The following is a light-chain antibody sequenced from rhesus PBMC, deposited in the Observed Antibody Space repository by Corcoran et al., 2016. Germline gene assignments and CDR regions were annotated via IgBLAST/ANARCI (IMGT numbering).Light chain of an antibody. CDR3: LQSSNWPQLT. Sequence: EIVMTQSPATLALSPGERATLSCRASQSVSSYLAWYPQTPGQAPRLLIHGASRRATGIPDRVSGTGSGIEVNLTISSLEPEDVGVYFCLQSSNWPQLTFGGGTKVELK. J-gene: IGKJ4*01. V-gene: IGKV3-24*04. CDR1: QSVSSY. CDR2: GAS.